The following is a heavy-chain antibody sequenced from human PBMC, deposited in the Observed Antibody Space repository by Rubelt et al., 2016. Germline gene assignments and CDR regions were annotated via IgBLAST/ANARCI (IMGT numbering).Heavy chain of an antibody. CDR3: ARGHYDTSGLLPGVY. D-gene: IGHD3-22*01. Sequence: RNYGMHWVRQAPGKGLEWVALIYYDGSNKYCADSVKGRFTISRDNSKNTLYLQMNSLGAEDTAVYYCARGHYDTSGLLPGVYWGQGTLVIVSS. CDR1: RNYG. CDR2: IYYDGSNK. V-gene: IGHV3-33*01. J-gene: IGHJ4*02.